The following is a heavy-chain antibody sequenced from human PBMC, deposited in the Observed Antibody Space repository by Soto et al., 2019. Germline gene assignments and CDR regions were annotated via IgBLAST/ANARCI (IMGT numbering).Heavy chain of an antibody. D-gene: IGHD2-15*01. CDR2: IDPSDSYT. CDR1: GYSFTSYW. J-gene: IGHJ5*02. V-gene: IGHV5-10-1*03. Sequence: EVQLVQSGAEVKKPGESLRISCKGSGYSFTSYWISWVRQMPGKGLEWMGRIDPSDSYTNYSPSFQGHVTISADKSISTAYLQWSSLKASDTAMYYCARLDVVVVAAINRKYNWFDPWGQGTLVTVSS. CDR3: ARLDVVVVAAINRKYNWFDP.